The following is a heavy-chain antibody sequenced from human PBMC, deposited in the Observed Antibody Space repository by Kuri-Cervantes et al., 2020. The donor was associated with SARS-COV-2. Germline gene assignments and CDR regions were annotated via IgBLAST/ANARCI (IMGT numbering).Heavy chain of an antibody. D-gene: IGHD5-18*01. CDR3: ARTNVDTAMVTSYYYDYMDV. CDR2: SDWDDDK. V-gene: IGHV2-70*11. CDR1: GFPLSTSGTC. J-gene: IGHJ6*03. Sequence: SGPTLVKPTQPLTLTCTFSGFPLSTSGTCVSWIRQPPGKALEWLARSDWDDDKYYSTSLKTRHTISNDTYKNQVVLTMTNMDPVDTDTYYCARTNVDTAMVTSYYYDYMDVWGKGTTVTVSS.